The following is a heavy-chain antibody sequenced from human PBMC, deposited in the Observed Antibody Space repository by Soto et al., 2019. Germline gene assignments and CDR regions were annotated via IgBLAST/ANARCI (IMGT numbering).Heavy chain of an antibody. CDR3: ARDREAYSGFDYPAY. Sequence: GESLKISCVGSGFTFHGSTMHWVRQASGKGLEWIGLISIKPNNYATVYAASVTGRFTISRDNSKKTLYLQMNSLRPEDTAVYYCARDREAYSGFDYPAYWGQGTLVTVSS. V-gene: IGHV3-73*01. J-gene: IGHJ4*02. D-gene: IGHD5-12*01. CDR2: ISIKPNNYAT. CDR1: GFTFHGST.